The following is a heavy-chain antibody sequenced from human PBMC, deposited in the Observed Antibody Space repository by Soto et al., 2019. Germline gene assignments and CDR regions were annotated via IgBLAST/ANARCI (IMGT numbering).Heavy chain of an antibody. CDR1: GYTFTSYY. CDR2: INPSGGST. J-gene: IGHJ6*02. V-gene: IGHV1-46*01. Sequence: GASVKVSCKASGYTFTSYYMHWVRQAPGQGLEWMGIINPSGGSTSYAQKFQGRVTMTRDTSTSTVYMELSSLRSEDTAVYYCARAPPPQGYYYGMDVWGQGTTVTVSS. CDR3: ARAPPPQGYYYGMDV.